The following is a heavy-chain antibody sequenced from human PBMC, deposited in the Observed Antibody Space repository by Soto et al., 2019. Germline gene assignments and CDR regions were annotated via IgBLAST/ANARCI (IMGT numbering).Heavy chain of an antibody. CDR3: AKEQEGSSSSAY. J-gene: IGHJ4*02. D-gene: IGHD6-6*01. V-gene: IGHV3-23*01. CDR1: GFTFSSYA. Sequence: EVQLLESGGGLVQPGGSLRLSCAASGFTFSSYAMSWVRQAPGKGLEWVSAISGSGGSTYYADSVKGRFTISRDNSKNPLYLQMNSLRTEDTAVYYCAKEQEGSSSSAYWGQGTLVTVPS. CDR2: ISGSGGST.